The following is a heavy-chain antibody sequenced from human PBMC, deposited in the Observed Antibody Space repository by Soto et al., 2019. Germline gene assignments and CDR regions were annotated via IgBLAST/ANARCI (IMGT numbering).Heavy chain of an antibody. CDR1: GYSFTSYW. CDR2: IYPGDSDT. D-gene: IGHD2-15*01. CDR3: ARLSWRVVVAATPGWFDP. V-gene: IGHV5-51*01. Sequence: PGESLKISCKGSGYSFTSYWIGWVRQIPGKGLEWMGIIYPGDSDTRYSPSFQGQVTISADKSISTAYLQWSSLKASDTAMYYCARLSWRVVVAATPGWFDPWGQGTLVTVSS. J-gene: IGHJ5*02.